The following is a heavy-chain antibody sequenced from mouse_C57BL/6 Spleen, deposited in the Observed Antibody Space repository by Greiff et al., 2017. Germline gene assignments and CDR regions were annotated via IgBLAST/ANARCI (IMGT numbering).Heavy chain of an antibody. Sequence: VQLQQSGPELVKPGASVKISCKASGYTFTDYYMNWVKQSHGKSLEWIGDINPNNGGTSYNQKFKGKATLTVDKSSSTAYMELRSLTSEDSAVYYCGGSPWFAYWGQGTLVTVSA. CDR2: INPNNGGT. V-gene: IGHV1-26*01. J-gene: IGHJ3*01. CDR3: GGSPWFAY. D-gene: IGHD1-1*02. CDR1: GYTFTDYY.